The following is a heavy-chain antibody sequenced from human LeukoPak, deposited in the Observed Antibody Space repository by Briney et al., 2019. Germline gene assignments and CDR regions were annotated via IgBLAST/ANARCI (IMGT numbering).Heavy chain of an antibody. CDR3: AIMHGYYDGSGYWVQ. CDR1: GFTFSSYE. Sequence: TGGSLRLSCAASGFTFSSYEMNWVRQAPGKGLEWVSYISSSGSTIYYADSVKGRFTISRDNPRNTLYMQMNSLRDEDTAVYYCAIMHGYYDGSGYWVQWGQGTLVTVSS. CDR2: ISSSGSTI. J-gene: IGHJ1*01. V-gene: IGHV3-48*03. D-gene: IGHD3-22*01.